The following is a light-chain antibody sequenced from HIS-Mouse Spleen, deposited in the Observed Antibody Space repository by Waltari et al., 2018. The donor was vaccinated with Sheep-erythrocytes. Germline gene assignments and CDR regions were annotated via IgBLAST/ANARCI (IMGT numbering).Light chain of an antibody. V-gene: IGLV2-23*01. CDR2: EGS. Sequence: QSALTQPASVSGSPGQSITISCTGTSSDVGSYNLVSWYQQHPGNAPKLMIYEGSKRPSGFSNRFSGSKSGNTASLTVSGLQAEDEADYYCCSYAGSSTPWVFGGGTKLTVL. CDR1: SSDVGSYNL. CDR3: CSYAGSSTPWV. J-gene: IGLJ3*02.